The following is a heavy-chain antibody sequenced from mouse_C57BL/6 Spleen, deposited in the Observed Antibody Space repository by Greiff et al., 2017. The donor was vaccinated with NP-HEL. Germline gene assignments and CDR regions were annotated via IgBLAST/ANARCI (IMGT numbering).Heavy chain of an antibody. CDR2: IDPSDGGT. Sequence: QVQLQQPGAELVRPGSSVKMSCKASGYTFTSYWMHWVKQRPVQGLEWIGNIDPSDGGTHYIHKFKDKATLTVDQSSSTAYMQLSSLTSYDSAVYYCARTPVDWYFDVWGTGTTLTVSS. CDR1: GYTFTSYW. V-gene: IGHV1-52*01. J-gene: IGHJ1*03. D-gene: IGHD1-1*01. CDR3: ARTPVDWYFDV.